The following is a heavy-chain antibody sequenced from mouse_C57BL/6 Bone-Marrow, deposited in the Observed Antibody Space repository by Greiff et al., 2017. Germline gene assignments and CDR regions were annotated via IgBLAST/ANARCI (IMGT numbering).Heavy chain of an antibody. V-gene: IGHV3-6*01. CDR1: GYSITSGYY. CDR2: ISYDGSN. J-gene: IGHJ3*01. Sequence: EVKLQESGPGLVKPSQSLSLTCSVTGYSITSGYYWNWIRQFPGNKLEWVGYISYDGSNNYNPSLKNRITITRDTSKNQCILKLKSVTTEDTATYYCARDRDYYGSSYGFAYWGQGTLVTVSA. D-gene: IGHD1-1*01. CDR3: ARDRDYYGSSYGFAY.